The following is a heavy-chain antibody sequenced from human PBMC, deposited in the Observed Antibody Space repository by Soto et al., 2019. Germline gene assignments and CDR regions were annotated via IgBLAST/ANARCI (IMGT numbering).Heavy chain of an antibody. CDR3: ARGRYCLTGRCFPNWFDS. CDR1: GDSISNLDYF. J-gene: IGHJ5*01. V-gene: IGHV4-30-4*01. CDR2: IYKSATT. Sequence: SETLSLTCSVSGDSISNLDYFWAWIRQPPGQALEYIGYIYKSATTYYNPSFESRVAISVDTSKSQFSLNVTSVTAADTAVYFCARGRYCLTGRCFPNWFDSWGQGALATVSS. D-gene: IGHD7-27*01.